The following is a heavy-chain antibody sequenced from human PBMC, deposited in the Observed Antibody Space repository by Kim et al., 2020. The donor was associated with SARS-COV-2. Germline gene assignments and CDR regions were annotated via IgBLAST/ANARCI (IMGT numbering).Heavy chain of an antibody. J-gene: IGHJ4*02. CDR2: IKYSGRT. CDR1: GGSISSDY. CDR3: ARLPDITGWPFDS. D-gene: IGHD6-19*01. Sequence: SETPSLTYTVSGGSISSDYWTWIRQPPGKGLEWIGYIKYSGRTNYNPSLGSRVAILVDTSKTHFSLKLSSVTAADTAMYFCARLPDITGWPFDSWGQGILVTVSS. V-gene: IGHV4-59*01.